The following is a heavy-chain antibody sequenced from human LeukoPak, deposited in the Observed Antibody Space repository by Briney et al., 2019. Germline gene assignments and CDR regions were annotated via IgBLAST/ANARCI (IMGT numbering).Heavy chain of an antibody. CDR1: GGTFSSYA. D-gene: IGHD4-23*01. J-gene: IGHJ4*01. Sequence: ASVKVSCKASGGTFSSYAISWVRQAPGQGLEWMGGIIPIFGTANYAQKFQGRVTITTDESTSTAYMELSSLRSEDTAVYYCARSPVTVVKEYYFDYWGQEPWSPSPQ. V-gene: IGHV1-69*05. CDR2: IIPIFGTA. CDR3: ARSPVTVVKEYYFDY.